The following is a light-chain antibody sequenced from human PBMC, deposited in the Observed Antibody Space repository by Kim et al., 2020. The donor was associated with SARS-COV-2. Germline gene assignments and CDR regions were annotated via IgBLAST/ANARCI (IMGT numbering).Light chain of an antibody. CDR3: AAWDDSLNAYV. V-gene: IGLV1-44*01. Sequence: GQRVTISCSGSSSNIGGNTVSWNQQLPGAAPKLLVYTNNQRPSGVPDRFSGSKSGTSASLAISGLQSEDEADYYCAAWDDSLNAYVFGTGTKVTVL. J-gene: IGLJ1*01. CDR2: TNN. CDR1: SSNIGGNT.